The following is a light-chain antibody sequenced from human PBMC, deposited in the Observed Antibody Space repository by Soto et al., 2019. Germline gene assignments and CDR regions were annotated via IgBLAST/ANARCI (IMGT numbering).Light chain of an antibody. CDR1: SSDVGNSNF. J-gene: IGLJ3*02. CDR2: EGT. V-gene: IGLV2-23*01. CDR3: CSYAGLTPLV. Sequence: QSALTQTASVSGSPGQSITISCTGTSSDVGNSNFVSWYQHHPGKAPKLMIYEGTKLSSGVSNRFSGSKSGNTASLTISGLQAEDEADYYCCSYAGLTPLVFGTGTKLTVL.